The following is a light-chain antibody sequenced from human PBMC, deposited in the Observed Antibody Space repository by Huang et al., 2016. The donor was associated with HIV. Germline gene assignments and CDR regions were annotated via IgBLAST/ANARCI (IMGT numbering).Light chain of an antibody. CDR2: GAS. CDR3: QQYGSSVVT. J-gene: IGKJ1*01. Sequence: EIVLTQSPGTLSLSPGERATLSCRASQSFSSNYLAWYQQKPGQAPRRLIYGASSRATGIPGRFSGSGSGTDFTLIISRLEPEDFAVYYCQQYGSSVVTFGQGTKVEVK. CDR1: QSFSSNY. V-gene: IGKV3-20*01.